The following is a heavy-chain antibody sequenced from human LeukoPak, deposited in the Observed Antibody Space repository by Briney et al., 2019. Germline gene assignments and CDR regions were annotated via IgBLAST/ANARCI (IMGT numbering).Heavy chain of an antibody. V-gene: IGHV3-23*01. CDR1: GFTFSSYA. CDR2: ISGSGGST. J-gene: IGHJ4*02. D-gene: IGHD3/OR15-3a*01. Sequence: GGSLRLSCAASGFTFSSYAMSWVRQAPGKGLEWVSTISGSGGSTYYADSVKGRFTISRDISKNTLYLQMNSLRAEDTAVYYCARHKDWTFDYWGQGTLVTVSS. CDR3: ARHKDWTFDY.